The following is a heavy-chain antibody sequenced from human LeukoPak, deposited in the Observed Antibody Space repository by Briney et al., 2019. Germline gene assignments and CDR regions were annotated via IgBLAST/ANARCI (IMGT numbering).Heavy chain of an antibody. D-gene: IGHD3-22*01. V-gene: IGHV3-20*04. J-gene: IGHJ4*02. Sequence: GALRLSCAASGFTFDDYGMSWVRQAPGKGLEWVSGINWNGGSTGYADPVKGRFTISRDNAKNSLYLQMNSLRAEDTALYYCARDYYDSSGYYYPPPDYWGQGTLVTVSS. CDR3: ARDYYDSSGYYYPPPDY. CDR1: GFTFDDYG. CDR2: INWNGGST.